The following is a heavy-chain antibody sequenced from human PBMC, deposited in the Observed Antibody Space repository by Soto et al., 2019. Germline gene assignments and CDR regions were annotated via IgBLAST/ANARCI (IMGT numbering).Heavy chain of an antibody. V-gene: IGHV1-18*04. D-gene: IGHD1-1*01. CDR2: ISAYNGNT. CDR3: ARDLAGTDY. Sequence: QVQLVQSGAEVKKPGASVKVSCKASGYSFTSYGISWVRQAPGQGLDWMGWISAYNGNTKYAQDVQGRVTITADESTSTAYMELSSLRSEDTAVYYCARDLAGTDYWGQGTLVTVSS. J-gene: IGHJ4*02. CDR1: GYSFTSYG.